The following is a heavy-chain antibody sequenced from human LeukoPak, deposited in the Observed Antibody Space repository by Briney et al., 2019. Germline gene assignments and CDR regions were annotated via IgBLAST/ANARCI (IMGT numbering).Heavy chain of an antibody. CDR3: ARHLEGWWFDP. V-gene: IGHV4-4*08. J-gene: IGHJ5*02. D-gene: IGHD3-3*01. Sequence: SETLSLTCTVSGGSLSSYYWNWIRQPPGKGLEWIRYIYTSGSTNYNPSVMSRVTMSVDTSKNQFSLKLSSVTAADTAVYYCARHLEGWWFDPRGQGTLVTVSS. CDR1: GGSLSSYY. CDR2: IYTSGST.